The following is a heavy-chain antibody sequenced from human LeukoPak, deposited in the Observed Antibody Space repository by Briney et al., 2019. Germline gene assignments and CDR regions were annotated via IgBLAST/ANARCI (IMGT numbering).Heavy chain of an antibody. CDR3: VKDLISGDYGDYGFSFDY. D-gene: IGHD4-17*01. Sequence: PGGSLRLSCAASGFTFSSYAMSWVRLAPGKGLEWVSTVSGNGGSTYYTDSVKGRFTISRDNSRNTLYLHMNSLRAEDTAVYYCVKDLISGDYGDYGFSFDYWGQGTLVTVSS. V-gene: IGHV3-23*01. J-gene: IGHJ4*02. CDR1: GFTFSSYA. CDR2: VSGNGGST.